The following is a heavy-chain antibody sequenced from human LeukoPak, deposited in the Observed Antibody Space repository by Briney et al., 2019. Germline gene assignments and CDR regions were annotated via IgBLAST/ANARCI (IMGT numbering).Heavy chain of an antibody. Sequence: ASVTVSCKASGYTFTGYYMHWVRQAPGQGLEWMGWINPNSGGTNYAQKFQGRVTMTRGTSISTAYMELSRLRSDDTAVYYCASALWFGESVFDYWGQGTLVTVSS. CDR2: INPNSGGT. CDR1: GYTFTGYY. V-gene: IGHV1-2*02. J-gene: IGHJ4*02. CDR3: ASALWFGESVFDY. D-gene: IGHD3-10*01.